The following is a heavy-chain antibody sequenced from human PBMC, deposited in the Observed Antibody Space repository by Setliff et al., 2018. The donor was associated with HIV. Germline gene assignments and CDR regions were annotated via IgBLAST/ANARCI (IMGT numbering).Heavy chain of an antibody. CDR3: ARDAPGYSHVLDF. V-gene: IGHV3-15*07. J-gene: IGHJ4*02. D-gene: IGHD5-18*01. Sequence: GGSLRLSCAASGFSFNNAWMNWVRQAPGKGLEWVGRIKSKTDGETTDYGPPVRGRFTISRDDSINTLYLQMNSLKTEDTALYFCARDAPGYSHVLDFWGQGTLVTAPQ. CDR2: IKSKTDGETT. CDR1: GFSFNNAW.